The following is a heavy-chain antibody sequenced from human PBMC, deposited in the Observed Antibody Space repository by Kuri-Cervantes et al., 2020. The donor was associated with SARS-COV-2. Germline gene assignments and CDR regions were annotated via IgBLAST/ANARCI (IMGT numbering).Heavy chain of an antibody. V-gene: IGHV3-53*04. D-gene: IGHD6-19*01. CDR1: GFTVSSNY. CDR2: IYSGGST. CDR3: ARDLGVAVAALAFDY. J-gene: IGHJ4*02. Sequence: GESLKISCAASGFTVSSNYMSWVRQAPGKGLEWVSVIYSGGSTYYADSVKGRFTISRHNSKNTLYLQMNSLRAEDTAVYYCARDLGVAVAALAFDYWGQGTLVTVSS.